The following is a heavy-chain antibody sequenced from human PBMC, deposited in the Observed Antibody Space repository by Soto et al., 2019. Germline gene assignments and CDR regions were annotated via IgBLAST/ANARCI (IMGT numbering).Heavy chain of an antibody. V-gene: IGHV3-15*01. CDR2: IKSEIDGGAA. J-gene: IGHJ4*02. CDR3: TTDVSGPLDDY. CDR1: GFTFSRAW. Sequence: GGSLRLSCGVSGFTFSRAWMSWVRQAPGKGLEWIGRIKSEIDGGAADYAAPVKGRFTISRDDSRDTMYLQMKRLTIEDTGVYYCTTDVSGPLDDYWGQGTLVTVSS. D-gene: IGHD1-1*01.